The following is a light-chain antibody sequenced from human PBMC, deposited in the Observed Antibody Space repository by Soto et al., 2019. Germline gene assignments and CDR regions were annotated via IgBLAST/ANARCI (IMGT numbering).Light chain of an antibody. CDR1: QSLLNSGGKTY. Sequence: DIVMTQSPLSLSVTPGQPASISCKSSQSLLNSGGKTYFYWYLQKPGQPPQLLVYEVFNRFSGVPDRVSGSVSGTDFTLNISRVEAEDVGFYYCLQTTQFPWTFGQGTKVEIK. V-gene: IGKV2D-29*01. J-gene: IGKJ1*01. CDR2: EVF. CDR3: LQTTQFPWT.